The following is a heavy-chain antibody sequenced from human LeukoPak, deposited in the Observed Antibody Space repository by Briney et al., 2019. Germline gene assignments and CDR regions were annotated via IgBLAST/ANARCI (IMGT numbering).Heavy chain of an antibody. CDR3: ARERLSKEFDY. J-gene: IGHJ4*02. V-gene: IGHV4-59*01. Sequence: SETLSLTCTVSGDSINDYYWSWIRQPPGKGLDWIGYVYYSGTTNYNPSLKSRVTISVDRSKNQFSLRLSSVTAADTAVYYCARERLSKEFDYWGQGILVTVSS. CDR2: VYYSGTT. CDR1: GDSINDYY.